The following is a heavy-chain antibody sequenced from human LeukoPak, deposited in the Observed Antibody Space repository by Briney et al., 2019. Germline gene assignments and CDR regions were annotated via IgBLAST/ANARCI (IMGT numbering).Heavy chain of an antibody. J-gene: IGHJ4*02. D-gene: IGHD3-16*01. CDR1: GGSISSYY. Sequence: SETLSLTCTVSGGSISSYYWSWIRQPPGKGLEWIGYVYTSGSTNYYPSLKSRVTISVDTSKNQFSLKLSSVTAADTAVYYCARHRRNVGGFDYWGQGTLVTVSS. CDR2: VYTSGST. CDR3: ARHRRNVGGFDY. V-gene: IGHV4-4*09.